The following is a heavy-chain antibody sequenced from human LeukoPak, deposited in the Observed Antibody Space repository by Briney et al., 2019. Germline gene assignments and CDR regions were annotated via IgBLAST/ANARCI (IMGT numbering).Heavy chain of an antibody. CDR2: ISSNGGST. V-gene: IGHV3-64*04. CDR1: GFTFSSYA. J-gene: IGHJ4*02. Sequence: GGSLRLSCSASGFTFSSYAMHWVRQAPGKGLEYVSAISSNGGSTYYADSVKGRFTISRDNSKNTLYLQMNSLRAEDTAVYYCARGPQVATIEPFDYWGQGTLVTVSS. CDR3: ARGPQVATIEPFDY. D-gene: IGHD5-12*01.